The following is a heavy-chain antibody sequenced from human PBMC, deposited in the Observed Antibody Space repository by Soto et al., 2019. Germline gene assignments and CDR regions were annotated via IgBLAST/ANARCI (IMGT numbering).Heavy chain of an antibody. Sequence: PVKVSCKASGHSFTAYYMHWVRQAPGQGLEWMGWINPKSGATNYAQRFQGRVTMTRDTSITTAYMELSGLRSDDTAVYYCARALXRFLEWVPDSYYYTMDVWGQGTTVTVSS. D-gene: IGHD3-3*01. CDR1: GHSFTAYY. V-gene: IGHV1-2*02. CDR2: INPKSGAT. J-gene: IGHJ6*01. CDR3: ARALXRFLEWVPDSYYYTMDV.